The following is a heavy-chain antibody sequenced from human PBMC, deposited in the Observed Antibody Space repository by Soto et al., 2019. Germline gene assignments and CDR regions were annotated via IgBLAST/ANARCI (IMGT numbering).Heavy chain of an antibody. CDR1: GGTFSNFA. V-gene: IGHV1-69*13. D-gene: IGHD6-19*01. CDR2: IIPIFGTA. Sequence: ASVKVSCKASGGTFSNFAFSWVRQAPGQGLDWMGGIIPIFGTANYAQKFQGRVTITADASTSTAYMDLSSLRSEDTAVYFCARAISGSGFVYWGQGTLVTVSS. J-gene: IGHJ4*02. CDR3: ARAISGSGFVY.